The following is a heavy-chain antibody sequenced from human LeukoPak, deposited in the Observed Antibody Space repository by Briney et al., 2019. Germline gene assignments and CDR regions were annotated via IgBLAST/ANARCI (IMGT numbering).Heavy chain of an antibody. D-gene: IGHD4-23*01. V-gene: IGHV3-11*01. J-gene: IGHJ4*02. CDR3: ARAAGGNDVHY. CDR2: ISNSCRTI. CDR1: GLTHSDYY. Sequence: GWSVRLSRVSTGLTHSDYYMRWLGPAPWKGLEGVSYISNSCRTIYYADSVKGRFTISGDNAKNSLYLQMNSLRVEDTAVYYCARAAGGNDVHYWGQGTLVTVSS.